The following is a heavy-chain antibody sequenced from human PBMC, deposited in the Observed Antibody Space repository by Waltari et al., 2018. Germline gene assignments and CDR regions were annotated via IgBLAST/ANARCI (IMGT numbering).Heavy chain of an antibody. CDR2: ISGSGGST. V-gene: IGHV3-23*04. Sequence: EVQLVESGGGLVQPGGSLRLSCAASGFTFSSYALCWVRKAPGKGLEWVSAISGSGGSTYYADSVKGRFTISRDNSKNTLYPQMNSLRAEDTAVYYCAPAAAAVPLGYWGQGTLVTVSS. CDR3: APAAAAVPLGY. CDR1: GFTFSSYA. D-gene: IGHD6-13*01. J-gene: IGHJ4*02.